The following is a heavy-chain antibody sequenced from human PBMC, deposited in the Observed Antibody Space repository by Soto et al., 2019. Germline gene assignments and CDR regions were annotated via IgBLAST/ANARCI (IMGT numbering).Heavy chain of an antibody. CDR1: GFSFDVYA. J-gene: IGHJ4*02. D-gene: IGHD6-19*01. CDR3: VKGLKFDYNSGWFYLDH. Sequence: GGSLRLSCAAFGFSFDVYAMYWVRQPPGKGLEWVSGISWSGNNMDNRDSVKRRVTSSRDNAKIYLYLQMNSLRVEDTALYYFVKGLKFDYNSGWFYLDHWGQGTVVTVSS. V-gene: IGHV3-9*01. CDR2: ISWSGNNM.